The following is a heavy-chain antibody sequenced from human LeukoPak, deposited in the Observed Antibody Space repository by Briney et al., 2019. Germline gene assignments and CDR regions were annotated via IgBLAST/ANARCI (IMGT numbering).Heavy chain of an antibody. CDR1: GYTFTSYD. V-gene: IGHV1-8*03. D-gene: IGHD6-13*01. Sequence: GASVKVSCKASGYTFTSYDINWVRQATGQGLEWMGWMNPNSGNTGYAQKFQGRVTITRNTSISTAYMELSSLRSEDTAVYYCARGHRIAAAGWGRGWYFDLWGRGTLVTVSS. CDR3: ARGHRIAAAGWGRGWYFDL. CDR2: MNPNSGNT. J-gene: IGHJ2*01.